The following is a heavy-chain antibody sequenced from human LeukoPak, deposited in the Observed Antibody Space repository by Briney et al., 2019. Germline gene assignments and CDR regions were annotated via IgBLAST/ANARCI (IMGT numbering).Heavy chain of an antibody. D-gene: IGHD3-10*01. CDR3: ARERYYDYFDY. V-gene: IGHV3-7*01. J-gene: IGHJ4*02. Sequence: GGSLRLSCAASGFTFSSYSMNWVRQAPGKGLEWVANLKQDGSEKYYVDSVKGRFTVSRDNAQNSLYLQMSSLRAEDTAVYYCARERYYDYFDYWGQGTLVTVSS. CDR1: GFTFSSYS. CDR2: LKQDGSEK.